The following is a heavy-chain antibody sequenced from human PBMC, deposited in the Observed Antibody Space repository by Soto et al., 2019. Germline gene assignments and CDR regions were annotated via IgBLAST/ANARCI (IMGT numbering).Heavy chain of an antibody. J-gene: IGHJ4*02. CDR2: ISSSSSYI. V-gene: IGHV3-21*01. D-gene: IGHD3-22*01. CDR3: AREKPVLSGYLWDY. Sequence: PGGSLRLSCAASGFSFSSYSMNWVRQAPGKGLEWVSSISSSSSYIYYADSVKGRFTISRDNAKNSLYLQMNSLRAEDTAVYYCAREKPVLSGYLWDYWGQGTLVTVSS. CDR1: GFSFSSYS.